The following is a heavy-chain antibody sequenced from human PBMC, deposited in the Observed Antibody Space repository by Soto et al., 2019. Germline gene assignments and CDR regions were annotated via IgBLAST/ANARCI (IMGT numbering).Heavy chain of an antibody. Sequence: SQTLSLTCAISGDNVSSNNAAWNWIRQSPSRGLEWLGRTYYRSNWFHDYAVSVKSRITINPDTSKNQFSLQLNSVTPEDTAVYYCARSARVELGIFGMDVWGQGTTVTVSS. J-gene: IGHJ6*02. CDR3: ARSARVELGIFGMDV. CDR1: GDNVSSNNAA. CDR2: TYYRSNWFH. D-gene: IGHD7-27*01. V-gene: IGHV6-1*01.